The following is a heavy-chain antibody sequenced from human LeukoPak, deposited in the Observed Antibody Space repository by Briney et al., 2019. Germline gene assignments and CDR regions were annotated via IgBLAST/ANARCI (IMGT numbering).Heavy chain of an antibody. D-gene: IGHD5-18*01. Sequence: SGPVLVKPTQTLILTCTCSRFSLSTSGMCVSWIRQRPGKALEWLALIDWDDDKYYSTSLKTRLTISKDTSKNQVVLTMTNMDPVDTATYYCARIKEGYSYGYVDYWGQGTLVTVSS. V-gene: IGHV2-70*01. CDR2: IDWDDDK. CDR3: ARIKEGYSYGYVDY. CDR1: RFSLSTSGMC. J-gene: IGHJ4*02.